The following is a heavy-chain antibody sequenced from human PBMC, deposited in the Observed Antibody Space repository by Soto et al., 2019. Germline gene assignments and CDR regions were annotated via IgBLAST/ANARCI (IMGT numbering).Heavy chain of an antibody. CDR2: IKQDGSEK. Sequence: PGGSLRLSCAASGFIFSSYWMSWVRQAPGKGLEWVANIKQDGSEKYYVDSVKGRFTISRDNAKNSLYLQMNSLRAEDTAVYYCARNIRNSWSLFDYWGQGTLVTVSS. V-gene: IGHV3-7*05. J-gene: IGHJ4*02. CDR3: ARNIRNSWSLFDY. CDR1: GFIFSSYW. D-gene: IGHD6-13*01.